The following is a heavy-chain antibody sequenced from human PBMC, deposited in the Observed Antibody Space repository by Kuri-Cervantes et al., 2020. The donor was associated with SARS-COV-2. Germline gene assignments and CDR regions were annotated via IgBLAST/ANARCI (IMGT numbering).Heavy chain of an antibody. D-gene: IGHD3-22*01. CDR1: GFTVSSNY. CDR3: AKDARNPTFYGSFYYPGDY. CDR2: ISYDGSNK. J-gene: IGHJ4*02. V-gene: IGHV3-30*18. Sequence: GGSLRLSCAVSGFTVSSNYMGWVRQAPGKGLEWVAVISYDGSNKYYADSVKGRSTISRDNSKNTLYLQMKSLRAEDTALYYCAKDARNPTFYGSFYYPGDYWGQGTLVTVSS.